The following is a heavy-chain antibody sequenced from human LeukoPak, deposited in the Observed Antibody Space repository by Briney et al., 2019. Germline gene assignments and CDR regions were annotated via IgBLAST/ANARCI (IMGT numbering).Heavy chain of an antibody. CDR1: GGSINSSSYY. J-gene: IGHJ4*02. Sequence: PSETLSLTCTVSGGSINSSSYYWGWIRQSPGKGLEWIGSIYYSGSTYYNPSLKSRVTISVDRSKNQFSLKLSSVTAADTAVYYCARAVMYYYDSSGYYYYYFDYWGQGTLVTVSS. D-gene: IGHD3-22*01. V-gene: IGHV4-39*07. CDR3: ARAVMYYYDSSGYYYYYFDY. CDR2: IYYSGST.